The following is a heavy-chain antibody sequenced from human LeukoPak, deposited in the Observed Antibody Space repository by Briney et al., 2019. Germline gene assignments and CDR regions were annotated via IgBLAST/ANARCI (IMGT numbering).Heavy chain of an antibody. CDR2: INPSGGST. J-gene: IGHJ5*02. CDR3: ARGGYDFWSGYYEPYDP. D-gene: IGHD3-3*01. V-gene: IGHV1-46*01. Sequence: ASVKVSCKASGYTFTSYAMHWVRQAPGQGLEWMGIINPSGGSTSYAQKFQGRVTMTRDTSTSTVYMELSSLRSEDTAVYYCARGGYDFWSGYYEPYDPWGQGTLVTVSS. CDR1: GYTFTSYA.